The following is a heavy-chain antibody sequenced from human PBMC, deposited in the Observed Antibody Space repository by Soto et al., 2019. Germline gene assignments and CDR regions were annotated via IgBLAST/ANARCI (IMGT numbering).Heavy chain of an antibody. CDR2: ISSSSSYI. V-gene: IGHV3-21*01. CDR1: GFTFSSYS. CDR3: ARDLPYCTNGVCSQYGMDV. Sequence: GGSLRLSCAASGFTFSSYSINWVRQAPGKGLEWVSSISSSSSYIYYADSVKGRFTISRDNAKNSLYLQMNSLRAEDTAVYYCARDLPYCTNGVCSQYGMDVWGQGTTVTVSS. J-gene: IGHJ6*02. D-gene: IGHD2-8*01.